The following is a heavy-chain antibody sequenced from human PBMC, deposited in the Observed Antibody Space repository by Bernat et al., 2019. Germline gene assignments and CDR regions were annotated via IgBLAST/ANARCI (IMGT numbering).Heavy chain of an antibody. V-gene: IGHV1-69*12. J-gene: IGHJ6*02. Sequence: QVQLVQSGAEVKKPGSSVKVSCKVSGGTFSSYAISWVRQAPGQGLEWMGGIIPIFGTANYAQKFQGRVTITADESTSTAYMELSSLRSEDTAVYYCARRSAWGTIFGVVNAFRYYYYGMDVWGQGTTVTVSS. CDR2: IIPIFGTA. CDR1: GGTFSSYA. D-gene: IGHD3-3*01. CDR3: ARRSAWGTIFGVVNAFRYYYYGMDV.